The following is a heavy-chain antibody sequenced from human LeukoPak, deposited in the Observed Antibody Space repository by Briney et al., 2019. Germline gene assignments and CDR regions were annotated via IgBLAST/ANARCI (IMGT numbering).Heavy chain of an antibody. CDR1: GFTFSSYA. D-gene: IGHD2-15*01. V-gene: IGHV3-23*01. Sequence: GGSLRLSCAASGFTFSSYAMSWVRQAPGKGLEWVSAISGSGGSTYYADSVKGRFTISRDNSKNTLYLQMNSLRAEDTAVYYCARDLSVVAASNYMDVWGKGTTVIVSS. J-gene: IGHJ6*03. CDR3: ARDLSVVAASNYMDV. CDR2: ISGSGGST.